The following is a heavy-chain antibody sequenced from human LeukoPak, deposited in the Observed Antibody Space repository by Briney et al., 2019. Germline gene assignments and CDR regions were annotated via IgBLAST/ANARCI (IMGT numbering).Heavy chain of an antibody. CDR1: GFTFSDSY. D-gene: IGHD3-3*02. Sequence: PGGSLRLSCAASGFTFSDSYMNWIRQAPGRGLEWLSYISHSGTKIQYVDSVKGRFTIYRDNAKNSLYLQMSSLRAEETAVYYCATFSRFYYYGMHVWGQGTTVTVSS. J-gene: IGHJ6*02. CDR2: ISHSGTKI. V-gene: IGHV3-11*01. CDR3: ATFSRFYYYGMHV.